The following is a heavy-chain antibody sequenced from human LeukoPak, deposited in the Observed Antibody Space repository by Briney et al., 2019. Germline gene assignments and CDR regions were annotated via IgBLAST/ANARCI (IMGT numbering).Heavy chain of an antibody. CDR2: ISAYNGNT. J-gene: IGHJ4*02. CDR3: ARIGGPFDY. V-gene: IGHV1-18*01. CDR1: GYTFTSYG. Sequence: ASVKVSCKASGYTFTSYGISWVRQAPGQGLEWMGWISAYNGNTNYAQKFQGRVTMTRDTSTSTVYMELSSLRSEDTAVYYCARIGGPFDYWGQGTLVTVSS.